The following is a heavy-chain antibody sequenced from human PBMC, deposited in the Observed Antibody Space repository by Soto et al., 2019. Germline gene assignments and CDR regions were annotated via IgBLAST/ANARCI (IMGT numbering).Heavy chain of an antibody. CDR1: GYTFTSYY. V-gene: IGHV1-46*01. Sequence: PSVKVSCKASGYTFTSYYMHWVRQAPGQGLEWMGIINPSGGSTSYAQKFQGRVTMTRDTSTSTVYMELSSLRSEDTAVYYCARATVVAARAFDIWGQGTMVTVSS. D-gene: IGHD2-15*01. CDR2: INPSGGST. J-gene: IGHJ3*02. CDR3: ARATVVAARAFDI.